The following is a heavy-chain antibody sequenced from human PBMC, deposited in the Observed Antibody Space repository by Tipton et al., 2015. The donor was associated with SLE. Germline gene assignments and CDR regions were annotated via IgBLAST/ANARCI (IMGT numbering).Heavy chain of an antibody. CDR2: FYHSGGT. CDR3: ARRRFDTSGYYRGAFDI. CDR1: GGSISSNY. Sequence: PSLTCIVSGGSISSNYWSWIRQPPGRGLVWIGYFYHSGGTNYNPSLQGRVTMSIDTSRNQISLRLKSVSASDTAVYYCARRRFDTSGYYRGAFDIWGQGKMVTVSS. D-gene: IGHD3-22*01. V-gene: IGHV4-59*08. J-gene: IGHJ3*02.